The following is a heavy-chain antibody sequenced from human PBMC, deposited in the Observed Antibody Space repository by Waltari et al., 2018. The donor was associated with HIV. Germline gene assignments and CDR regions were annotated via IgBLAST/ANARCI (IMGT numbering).Heavy chain of an antibody. J-gene: IGHJ2*01. Sequence: QVDLLESGGGVVQSGGSLGLSGVAPGFTSKNYPFPWVRQAPGKGLEWMATISSTGGIKYYADSAKGRFTISRDNSKNTVYLQLNRLTPEDTAVYLCAREARGSRWGDWYFDLWGRGTRVTVSS. CDR2: ISSTGGIK. D-gene: IGHD3-16*01. CDR3: AREARGSRWGDWYFDL. CDR1: GFTSKNYP. V-gene: IGHV3-30*04.